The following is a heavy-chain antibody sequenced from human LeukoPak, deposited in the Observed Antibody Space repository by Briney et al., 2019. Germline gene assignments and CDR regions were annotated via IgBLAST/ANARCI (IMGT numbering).Heavy chain of an antibody. CDR2: ISAYNGNT. V-gene: IGHV1-18*01. CDR1: GYTYTSYG. Sequence: ASVKVSCKASGYTYTSYGISWVRQAPGRGLEWMGWISAYNGNTNFAQNLQGRVTITRDTSASTAYMELSSLRSEDTAVYYCARRGYYDSSGYYDFDYWGQGTLVTVSS. CDR3: ARRGYYDSSGYYDFDY. D-gene: IGHD3-22*01. J-gene: IGHJ4*02.